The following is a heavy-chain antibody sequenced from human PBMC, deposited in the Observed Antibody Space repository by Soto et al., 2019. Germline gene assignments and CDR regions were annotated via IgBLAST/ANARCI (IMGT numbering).Heavy chain of an antibody. D-gene: IGHD3-9*01. V-gene: IGHV3-7*03. CDR3: AGGLGWLIDY. CDR2: IKKDGSEK. J-gene: IGHJ4*02. CDR1: GFTFSSYW. Sequence: PGGSLRLSCEASGFTFSSYWMNWVRQAPGKGLERVAIIKKDGSEKYYVDSVKGRFTISRDNAKNSLYLQMNGLRAENKAVYYCAGGLGWLIDYWGRGTLVTVSS.